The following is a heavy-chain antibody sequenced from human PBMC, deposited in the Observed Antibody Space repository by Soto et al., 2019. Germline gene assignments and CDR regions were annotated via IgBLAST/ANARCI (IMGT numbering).Heavy chain of an antibody. CDR2: INAGNGNT. J-gene: IGHJ5*02. CDR3: ARDPYYDFWSGYFGLKGFDP. Sequence: VKVSCKASGYTFTSYAMHWVRQAPGQRLEWMGWINAGNGNTKYSQKFQGRVTITRDTSASTAYMELSSLRSEDTAVYYCARDPYYDFWSGYFGLKGFDPWGQGTLVTVSS. V-gene: IGHV1-3*01. CDR1: GYTFTSYA. D-gene: IGHD3-3*01.